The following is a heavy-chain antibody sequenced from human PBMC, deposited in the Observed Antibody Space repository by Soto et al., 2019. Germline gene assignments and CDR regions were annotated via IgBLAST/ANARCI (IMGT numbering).Heavy chain of an antibody. J-gene: IGHJ4*02. Sequence: PSETLSLTCTVSGGSISSYYWSWIRQPPGKGLEWIGYIYYSGSTNYNPSLKSRVTISVDTSKNQFSLKLSSVTAADTAVYYCATIRGYSYGLDYWGQGTLVTVSS. V-gene: IGHV4-59*01. CDR1: GGSISSYY. CDR2: IYYSGST. CDR3: ATIRGYSYGLDY. D-gene: IGHD5-18*01.